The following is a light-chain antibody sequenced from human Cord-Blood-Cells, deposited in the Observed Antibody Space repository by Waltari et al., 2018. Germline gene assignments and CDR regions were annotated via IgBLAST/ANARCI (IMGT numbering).Light chain of an antibody. Sequence: EIVMTQSPSTLSVSRGERATLSCRASQRVSSNLAWYPQKPVQTPRPLIYGSSTRATGIPARFSGSGSGTEFTLTISSLKSGDFAVYYCQQYNNWPPWTFGQGTKVEIK. CDR3: QQYNNWPPWT. J-gene: IGKJ1*01. CDR2: GSS. V-gene: IGKV3-15*01. CDR1: QRVSSN.